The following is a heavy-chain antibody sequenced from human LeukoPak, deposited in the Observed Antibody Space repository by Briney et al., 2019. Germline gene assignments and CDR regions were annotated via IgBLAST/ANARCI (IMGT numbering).Heavy chain of an antibody. CDR3: AKVGSPPHGPPYYYYYYGMDV. V-gene: IGHV3-74*01. J-gene: IGHJ6*02. D-gene: IGHD6-19*01. CDR2: INSDGSST. CDR1: GFTFSTYW. Sequence: PGGSLRLSCAASGFTFSTYWMHWVRQAPGKGLVWVSRINSDGSSTSYADPVKGRFTISRDNSKNTLYLQMNSLRAEDTAVYYCAKVGSPPHGPPYYYYYYGMDVWGQGTTVTVSS.